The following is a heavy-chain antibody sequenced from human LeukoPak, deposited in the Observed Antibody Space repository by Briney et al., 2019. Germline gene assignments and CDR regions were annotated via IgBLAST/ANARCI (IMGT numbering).Heavy chain of an antibody. J-gene: IGHJ4*02. CDR3: AKTFPYGTTWYGFCDY. Sequence: PGGSLRLSCAASGFPFSNNVMTWVRQAPGRGLDWLSAITASGGSTYYADSVKGRFTISRDNSKNTLYLQMNSLGADDTAVYYCAKTFPYGTTWYGFCDYWGQGALVTVSS. CDR2: ITASGGST. D-gene: IGHD3-3*01. V-gene: IGHV3-23*01. CDR1: GFPFSNNV.